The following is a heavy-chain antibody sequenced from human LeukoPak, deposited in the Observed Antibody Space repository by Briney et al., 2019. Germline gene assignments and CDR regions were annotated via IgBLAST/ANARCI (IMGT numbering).Heavy chain of an antibody. D-gene: IGHD2-2*01. J-gene: IGHJ4*02. CDR3: ARGSAHQLPYFDY. CDR2: IIPIFGTA. CDR1: GGTFSSYA. V-gene: IGHV1-69*05. Sequence: ASVKVSCKASGGTFSSYAISWVRQAPRQGLEWMGRIIPIFGTANYAQKFQGRVTITTDESTSTAYMELSSLRSEDTAVYYCARGSAHQLPYFDYWGQGTLVTVSS.